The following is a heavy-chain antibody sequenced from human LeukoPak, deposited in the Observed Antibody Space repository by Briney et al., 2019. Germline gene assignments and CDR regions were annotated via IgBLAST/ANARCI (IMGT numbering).Heavy chain of an antibody. J-gene: IGHJ4*02. D-gene: IGHD2-15*01. CDR3: ARTVPGYCSGGSCLGY. Sequence: GGSLRLSCAASGFTVSSNYMSWVRQAPGKGLDWVSVIFSGRNAYYADSVKGRFTISTENSKNTLELQLNSLIAEDTAVYYFARTVPGYCSGGSCLGYWRQAT. CDR1: GFTVSSNY. CDR2: IFSGRNA. V-gene: IGHV3-66*01.